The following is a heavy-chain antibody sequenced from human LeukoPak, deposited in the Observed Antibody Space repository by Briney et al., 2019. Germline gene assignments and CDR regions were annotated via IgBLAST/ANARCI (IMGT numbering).Heavy chain of an antibody. CDR3: ARDGYSFDFDY. CDR2: IYTSGST. J-gene: IGHJ4*02. V-gene: IGHV4-61*02. Sequence: PSETLSLTCTVSGGSISSGSYYWSWIRQPAGKGLEWIGRIYTSGSTNYNPSLKSRVTMSVDTSKNQFSLKLSSVTAADTAVYYCARDGYSFDFDYWGQGNLVTVSS. D-gene: IGHD5-18*01. CDR1: GGSISSGSYY.